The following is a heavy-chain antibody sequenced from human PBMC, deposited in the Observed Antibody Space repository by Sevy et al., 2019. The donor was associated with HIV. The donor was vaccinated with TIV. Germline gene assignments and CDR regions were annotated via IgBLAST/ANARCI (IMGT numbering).Heavy chain of an antibody. CDR3: ARHAVRIAADDAFDI. D-gene: IGHD6-6*01. V-gene: IGHV4-39*01. Sequence: SETLSLTCTVSGGSISSSSYYWGWIRQPPGKGVEWIGNIDYSGSTYYNTSLKSRVTISVDTSKNQFSLKLSSVTAADTGVYYCARHAVRIAADDAFDIWGQGTMVTVSS. CDR2: IDYSGST. CDR1: GGSISSSSYY. J-gene: IGHJ3*02.